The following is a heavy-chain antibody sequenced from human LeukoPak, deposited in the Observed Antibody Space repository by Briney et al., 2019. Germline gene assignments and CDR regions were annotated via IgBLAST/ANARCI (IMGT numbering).Heavy chain of an antibody. CDR1: GYTFTSYA. CDR2: INAGNGDT. CDR3: ARGGGNWGDY. Sequence: ASVKVSCKASGYTFTSYAMHWVRQAPGQRLEWMGWINAGNGDTKYSQKFQGRVTITADESTSTAYMELSSLRSEDTAVYYCARGGGNWGDYWGQGTLVTVSS. D-gene: IGHD7-27*01. J-gene: IGHJ4*02. V-gene: IGHV1-3*01.